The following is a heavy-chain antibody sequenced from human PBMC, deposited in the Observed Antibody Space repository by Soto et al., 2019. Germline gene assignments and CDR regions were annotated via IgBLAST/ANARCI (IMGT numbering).Heavy chain of an antibody. Sequence: GGSLRLSCAASGFTVSSNYMSWVRQAPGKGLEWVSVIYSGGSTYYADSVKDRFTISRGNSKNTLYLQMNSLRAEDTAVYYCARVYDSSGYYPFDYWGQGTLVTVSS. CDR2: IYSGGST. CDR1: GFTVSSNY. V-gene: IGHV3-53*01. D-gene: IGHD3-22*01. J-gene: IGHJ4*02. CDR3: ARVYDSSGYYPFDY.